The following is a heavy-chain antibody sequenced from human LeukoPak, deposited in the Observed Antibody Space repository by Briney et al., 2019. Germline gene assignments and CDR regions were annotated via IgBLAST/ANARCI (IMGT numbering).Heavy chain of an antibody. J-gene: IGHJ6*03. Sequence: SVRVSCKASGGTFSSYAISWVRQAPGQGLEWMGGIIPIFGTANYAQKFQGRVTITTDESTSTAYMELSSLRSEDTAVYYCARGFVLRFLEWSHPPDYYYMDVWGKGTTVTVSS. CDR1: GGTFSSYA. CDR2: IIPIFGTA. V-gene: IGHV1-69*05. CDR3: ARGFVLRFLEWSHPPDYYYMDV. D-gene: IGHD3-3*01.